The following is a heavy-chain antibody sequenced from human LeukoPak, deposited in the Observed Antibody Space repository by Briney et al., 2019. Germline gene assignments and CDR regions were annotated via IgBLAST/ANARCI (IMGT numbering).Heavy chain of an antibody. Sequence: SETLSLTCAVYGGSFSGYYWSWIRQPPGKGLEWIGEINHSGSTNYNPSLKSRVTISVDTSKNQFSLKLSSVTAAGTAVYYCARGQTTVTTSGDYFDYWGQGTLVTVSS. D-gene: IGHD4-17*01. CDR2: INHSGST. J-gene: IGHJ4*02. CDR3: ARGQTTVTTSGDYFDY. CDR1: GGSFSGYY. V-gene: IGHV4-34*01.